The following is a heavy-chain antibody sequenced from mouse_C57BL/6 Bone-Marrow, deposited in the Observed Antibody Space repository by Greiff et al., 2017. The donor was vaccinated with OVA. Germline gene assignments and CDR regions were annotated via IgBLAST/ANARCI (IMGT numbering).Heavy chain of an antibody. Sequence: VQLKESGPGLAKPSQTLSLTCSVTGYSITSDYWNWIRKFPGNKLEYMGYISYSGSTYYNPSLKSRISITRDTSKNQYYLQLNSVTTEDTATYYCARSSLYDGYYLYAMDYWGQGTSVTVSS. J-gene: IGHJ4*01. CDR1: GYSITSDY. CDR3: ARSSLYDGYYLYAMDY. V-gene: IGHV3-8*01. CDR2: ISYSGST. D-gene: IGHD2-3*01.